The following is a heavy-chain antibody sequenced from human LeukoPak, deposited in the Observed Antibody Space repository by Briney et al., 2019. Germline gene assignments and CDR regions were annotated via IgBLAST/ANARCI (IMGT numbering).Heavy chain of an antibody. CDR1: GGSISRYY. V-gene: IGHV4-59*13. CDR2: IYYIGSP. Sequence: SETLSLTCTVSGGSISRYYWSWIRRPPGKGREWIGYIYYIGSPNYNPSLKSRVTMSVDTSKNQLFLQLKSVTAADTAVYYCARGGMTTVNNFDYWGQGTLVTVSS. J-gene: IGHJ4*02. CDR3: ARGGMTTVNNFDY. D-gene: IGHD4-4*01.